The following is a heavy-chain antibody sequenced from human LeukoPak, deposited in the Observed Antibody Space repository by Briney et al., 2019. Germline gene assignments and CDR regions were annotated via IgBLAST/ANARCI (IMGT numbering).Heavy chain of an antibody. D-gene: IGHD3-22*01. CDR3: AKETGHYYDSSGHDAFDI. CDR2: ISYDGSNK. CDR1: GFTFSSYA. Sequence: GGSLRLSCAASGFTFSSYAMHWVRQAPGKGLEWVAVISYDGSNKYYADSVKGRSTISRDNSKNTLYLQMNSLRAEDTAVYYCAKETGHYYDSSGHDAFDIWGQGTMVTVSS. J-gene: IGHJ3*02. V-gene: IGHV3-30-3*01.